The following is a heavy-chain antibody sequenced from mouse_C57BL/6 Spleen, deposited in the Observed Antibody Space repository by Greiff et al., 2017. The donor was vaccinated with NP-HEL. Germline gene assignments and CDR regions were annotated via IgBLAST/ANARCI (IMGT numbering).Heavy chain of an antibody. CDR3: ARGGYSYYFDY. Sequence: DVKLVESGPGMVKPSQSLSLTCTVTGYSITSGYDWHWIRHFPGNKLEWMGYISYSGSTNYNPSLKSRISITHDTSKNHFFLKLNSVTTEDTATYYCARGGYSYYFDYWGQGTTLTVSS. J-gene: IGHJ2*01. V-gene: IGHV3-1*01. CDR1: GYSITSGYD. CDR2: ISYSGST. D-gene: IGHD2-14*01.